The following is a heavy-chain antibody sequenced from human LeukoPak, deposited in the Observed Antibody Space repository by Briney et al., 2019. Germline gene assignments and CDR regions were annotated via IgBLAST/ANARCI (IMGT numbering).Heavy chain of an antibody. CDR1: GITFSTSG. CDR2: IWSDGSNK. D-gene: IGHD4-17*01. Sequence: GGSLRLSCAASGITFSTSGMHWVRQAPGKGLEWVAFIWSDGSNKYHADSVKGRFTISRDNSKDTLYLQMNSLRAEDAAVYYCARDKGTTCIDNWGQGALVTVSS. V-gene: IGHV3-33*01. CDR3: ARDKGTTCIDN. J-gene: IGHJ4*02.